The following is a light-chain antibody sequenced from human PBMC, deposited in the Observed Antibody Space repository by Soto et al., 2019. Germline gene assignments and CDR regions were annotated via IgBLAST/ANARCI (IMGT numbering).Light chain of an antibody. CDR2: VVN. J-gene: IGLJ3*02. CDR1: SSDVGGYNY. Sequence: QSALTQAPSASGSPGQSVTISCTGTSSDVGGYNYVSWYQHHPGKAPKFMIYVVNKRPSGVPDRFSGSKSGNTASLTVSGLQAEDEADYYCSSYAGSNNLVFGGGTKVTVL. CDR3: SSYAGSNNLV. V-gene: IGLV2-8*01.